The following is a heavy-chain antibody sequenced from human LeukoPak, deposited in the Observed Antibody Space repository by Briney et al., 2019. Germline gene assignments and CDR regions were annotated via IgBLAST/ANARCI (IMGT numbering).Heavy chain of an antibody. V-gene: IGHV3-23*01. CDR2: ISGSGVTT. Sequence: GGSLRLSCAASGFTFSNYAMSWVRQAPGKGLGWVSAISGSGVTTYYADSVKGRFTISGDNAKNTLYLQMNSLRAEDTAVYYCARERTSGWDAFDFWGQGTLVTVSS. CDR1: GFTFSNYA. D-gene: IGHD6-19*01. CDR3: ARERTSGWDAFDF. J-gene: IGHJ4*02.